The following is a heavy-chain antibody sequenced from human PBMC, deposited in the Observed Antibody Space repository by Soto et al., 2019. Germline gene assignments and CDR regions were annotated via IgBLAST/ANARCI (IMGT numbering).Heavy chain of an antibody. CDR2: MHYTGFS. CDR1: GDSVTSHY. V-gene: IGHV4-59*02. D-gene: IGHD2-2*01. CDR3: ARVFGNIVVVPAAILNDYYYYMDV. Sequence: SETLSLTCSFSGDSVTSHYLTWIRQSPEKGLEWIGYMHYTGFSHYNPSLKSRLTISVDRSKNQFTLQLTSVTVADTAVYYCARVFGNIVVVPAAILNDYYYYMDVWGKGTTVTVSS. J-gene: IGHJ6*03.